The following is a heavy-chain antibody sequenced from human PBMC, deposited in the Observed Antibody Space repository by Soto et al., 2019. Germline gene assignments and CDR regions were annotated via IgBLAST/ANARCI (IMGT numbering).Heavy chain of an antibody. CDR2: IYPGDSDT. CDR1: GYSFTSYW. CDR3: ARSSPIVTAYYFDY. V-gene: IGHV5-51*01. Sequence: GESLKISCKGSGYSFTSYWIGWVRQMPGKGLEWMGIIYPGDSDTTYSTSFQGQVTISADKSISTAYLQWSSLKASDTAMYYCARSSPIVTAYYFDYWGQGTLVTVSS. J-gene: IGHJ4*02. D-gene: IGHD1-20*01.